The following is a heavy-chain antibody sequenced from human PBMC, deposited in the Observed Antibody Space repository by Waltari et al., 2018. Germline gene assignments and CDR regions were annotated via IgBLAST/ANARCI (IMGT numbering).Heavy chain of an antibody. V-gene: IGHV4-34*01. Sequence: QVHLQQWGAGLLRPSETLSLTCAVSGGSLRGYYWGWVRQPPGKGLEWSGGINHSPNKNYNPSLRSRLTRSIETSQNQFSLKLRFVTAADTGVYYCVRLEDCTGPGGNCYSGDPFAMDVWGQGTTVTVSS. D-gene: IGHD2-8*02. CDR1: GGSLRGYY. CDR3: VRLEDCTGPGGNCYSGDPFAMDV. J-gene: IGHJ6*02. CDR2: INHSPNK.